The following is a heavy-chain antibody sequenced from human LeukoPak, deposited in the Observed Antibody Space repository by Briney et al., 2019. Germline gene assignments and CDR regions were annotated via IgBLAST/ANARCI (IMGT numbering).Heavy chain of an antibody. J-gene: IGHJ6*02. D-gene: IGHD1-26*01. Sequence: GGSLRLSCAASGFTFSSYAMSWVRQAPGKGLEWVSAISGSGGSTYYADSVKGRFTISRDNSKNTLYLQMNSLRAGDTAVYYCAKGWEYYYGMDVWGQGTTVTVSS. CDR2: ISGSGGST. CDR3: AKGWEYYYGMDV. CDR1: GFTFSSYA. V-gene: IGHV3-23*01.